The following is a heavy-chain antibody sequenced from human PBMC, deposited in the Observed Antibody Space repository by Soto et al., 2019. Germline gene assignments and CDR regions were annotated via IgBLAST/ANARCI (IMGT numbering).Heavy chain of an antibody. J-gene: IGHJ3*02. CDR2: IYSGGNT. D-gene: IGHD3-3*01. CDR1: GFTFSLYG. V-gene: IGHV3-66*01. Sequence: GGSLRLSCAASGFTFSLYGMNWVRQAPGKGLEWVSFIYSGGNTYYADSVKGRFTISRDNSKNMLYLQMNSLRVEDTAVYYCAREVRVRGFAFDIWGQGTMVTVSS. CDR3: AREVRVRGFAFDI.